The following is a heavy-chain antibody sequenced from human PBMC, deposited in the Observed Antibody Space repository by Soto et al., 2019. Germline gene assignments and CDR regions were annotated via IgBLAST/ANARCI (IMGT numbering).Heavy chain of an antibody. V-gene: IGHV1-46*01. CDR3: ARAPFSSSSFFFDY. D-gene: IGHD6-6*01. CDR2: INTSGGST. J-gene: IGHJ4*02. CDR1: GYTFTAYF. Sequence: QVQVVQSGSEVKKPGASVKVSCKASGYTFTAYFMHWVRQAPGQGLEWIGIINTSGGSTNYAQKFQGRVAMTWDTSTRTVYMDLSSLRSDDTAVYYCARAPFSSSSFFFDYWGQGTLVTVSS.